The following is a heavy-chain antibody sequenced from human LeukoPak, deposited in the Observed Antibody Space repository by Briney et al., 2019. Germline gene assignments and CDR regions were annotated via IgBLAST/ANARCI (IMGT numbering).Heavy chain of an antibody. CDR1: GFTFSTFE. Sequence: PGGSLRLSCAASGFTFSTFELNWVRQAPGKGLEWVSYISSSGTTVYYAASVKGRFTISRDNAKSALYLQMNSLRAEDTAVYYCAGGFGSYSPDYWGQGTLVTVSS. D-gene: IGHD3-10*01. V-gene: IGHV3-48*03. CDR3: AGGFGSYSPDY. J-gene: IGHJ4*02. CDR2: ISSSGTTV.